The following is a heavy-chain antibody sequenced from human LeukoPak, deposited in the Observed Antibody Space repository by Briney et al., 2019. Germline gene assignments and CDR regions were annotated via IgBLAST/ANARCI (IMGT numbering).Heavy chain of an antibody. J-gene: IGHJ4*02. CDR2: IYGDGSFT. V-gene: IGHV3-74*01. CDR3: AKRSGVYSDNSGVFDY. Sequence: GGSLRLSCAASGFTFSNFWMHWVRQAPGKGLVWVALIYGDGSFTRYADSVKGRFTISRDNAKNTVLLQMDSLRAEDTAIYYCAKRSGVYSDNSGVFDYWGQGSLVTVSS. CDR1: GFTFSNFW. D-gene: IGHD4-11*01.